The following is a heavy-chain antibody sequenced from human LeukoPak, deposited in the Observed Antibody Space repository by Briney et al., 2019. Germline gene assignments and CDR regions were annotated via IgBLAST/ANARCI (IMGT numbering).Heavy chain of an antibody. CDR2: IYSTGST. CDR1: GGSIGSYY. Sequence: SETLSLTCTVSGGSIGSYYWSWIRQPAGKGLEGFGRIYSTGSTNYNPSLKSRVTVSVDTSKNQFSLRLRSVTAADTAVYYCARQIASAGTAGFDFWGQGALVTVSS. J-gene: IGHJ4*02. D-gene: IGHD6-13*01. CDR3: ARQIASAGTAGFDF. V-gene: IGHV4-4*07.